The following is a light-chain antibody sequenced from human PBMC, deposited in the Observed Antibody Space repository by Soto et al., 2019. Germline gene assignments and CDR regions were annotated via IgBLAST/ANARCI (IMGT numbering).Light chain of an antibody. CDR3: QQRRDWPLFT. Sequence: EIVLTQSPATLSLSPGEGATLSCRASQSVDSYLAWYQEKPGQAPRLLIYDASNRVTGIPARFSGSGSGTDFTLTISSLEPDDFALYYCQQRRDWPLFTFGPGTKVDVK. CDR1: QSVDSY. V-gene: IGKV3-11*01. J-gene: IGKJ3*01. CDR2: DAS.